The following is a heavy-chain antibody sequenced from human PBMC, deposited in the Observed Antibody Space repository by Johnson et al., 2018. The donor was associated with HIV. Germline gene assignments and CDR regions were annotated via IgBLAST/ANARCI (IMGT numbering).Heavy chain of an antibody. D-gene: IGHD4-17*01. Sequence: QVQLVESGGGLVQPGGSLRLSCAASGFTFSSYAMHWVRQAPGKGLEWVAVISYDGSNKYYADSVNGRFTISRDNSKNTLYLQMNSLRVEETAVYYCAKDGGGYGDYAYDAFDVWGQGTMVIVS. V-gene: IGHV3-30-3*01. J-gene: IGHJ3*01. CDR3: AKDGGGYGDYAYDAFDV. CDR2: ISYDGSNK. CDR1: GFTFSSYA.